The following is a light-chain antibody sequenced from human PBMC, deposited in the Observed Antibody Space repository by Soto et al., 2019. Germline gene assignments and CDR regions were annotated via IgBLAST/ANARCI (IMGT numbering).Light chain of an antibody. CDR1: NIGTKR. J-gene: IGLJ3*02. V-gene: IGLV3-21*04. Sequence: SYELTQPPSVSVAPGETATITCGGNNIGTKRVHWYQQKPGQAPVLVIYYDSDRASGIPERFSGSNSGNTATLTISRVEAGDEADYYCQVWDSSSDHSGVFGGGTQLTVL. CDR2: YDS. CDR3: QVWDSSSDHSGV.